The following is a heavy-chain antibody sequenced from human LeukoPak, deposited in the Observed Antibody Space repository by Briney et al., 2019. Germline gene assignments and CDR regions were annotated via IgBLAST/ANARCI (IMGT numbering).Heavy chain of an antibody. J-gene: IGHJ4*02. D-gene: IGHD6-25*01. CDR2: IYPSDSDT. Sequence: GDSLKISCKGSGYSFTSYWIGWVRQMPGKGLEWMGIIYPSDSDTRYSPSFQGQVTISADKSISTAYLQWSSPKASDSAMYYCVRPISSGIDWGQGTLVTVSS. V-gene: IGHV5-51*01. CDR1: GYSFTSYW. CDR3: VRPISSGID.